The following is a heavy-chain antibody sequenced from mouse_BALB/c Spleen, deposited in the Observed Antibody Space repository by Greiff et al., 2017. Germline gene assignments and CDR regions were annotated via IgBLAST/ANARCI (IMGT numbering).Heavy chain of an antibody. J-gene: IGHJ4*01. D-gene: IGHD1-2*01. CDR2: ISSGGST. CDR3: ARRLRDYYAMDY. CDR1: GFTFSSYA. V-gene: IGHV5-6-5*01. Sequence: EVKLMESGGGLVKPGGSLKLSCAASGFTFSSYAMSWVRQTPEKRLEWVASISSGGSTYYPDSVKGRFTISRDNARNILYLQMSSLRSEDTAMYYCARRLRDYYAMDYWGQGTSVTVSS.